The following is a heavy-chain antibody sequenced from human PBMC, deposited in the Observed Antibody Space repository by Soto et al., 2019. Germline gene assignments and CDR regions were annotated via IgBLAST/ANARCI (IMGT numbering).Heavy chain of an antibody. CDR3: TKNSAYALDY. Sequence: QVQLQESGPGLVKPSGTLSLSCAVSGGSVSNNNWWSWVRQSPGNGLEWIGEIHHSGGTSYNPSLESRANLSVDKSKNELSLRLNYVPAADTAVYYCTKNSAYALDYWGLGILVTVSS. V-gene: IGHV4-4*02. CDR2: IHHSGGT. CDR1: GGSVSNNNW. D-gene: IGHD5-12*01. J-gene: IGHJ4*02.